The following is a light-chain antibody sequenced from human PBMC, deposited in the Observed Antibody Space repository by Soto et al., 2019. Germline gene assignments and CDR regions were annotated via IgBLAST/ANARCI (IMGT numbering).Light chain of an antibody. CDR3: QSYDSSLSVV. V-gene: IGLV2-14*02. CDR1: SSDVGSYNL. J-gene: IGLJ2*01. CDR2: EGS. Sequence: QSALTQPASVSGSPGQSITISCTGTSSDVGSYNLVSWYQQHPGKAPKLMIYEGSKRPSGVPDRFSGSKSGTSASLAITGLQAEDEADYYCQSYDSSLSVVFGGGTKLTVL.